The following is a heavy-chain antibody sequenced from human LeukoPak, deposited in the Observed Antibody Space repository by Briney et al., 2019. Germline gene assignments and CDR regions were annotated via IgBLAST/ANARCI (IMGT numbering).Heavy chain of an antibody. Sequence: ASVKVSCKASGYTFSNYGISWVRQAPGQGLEWMGWISSYNDNTNYEQKLQGRVTMTTDTSTSTAYMELRSLRSDDTAVYYCASLKNSYDSSGYLVTDAFDIWGQGTMVTVSS. CDR3: ASLKNSYDSSGYLVTDAFDI. J-gene: IGHJ3*02. D-gene: IGHD3-22*01. V-gene: IGHV1-18*01. CDR2: ISSYNDNT. CDR1: GYTFSNYG.